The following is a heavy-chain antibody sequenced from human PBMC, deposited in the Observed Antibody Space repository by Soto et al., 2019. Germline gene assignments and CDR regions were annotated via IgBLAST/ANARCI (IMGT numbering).Heavy chain of an antibody. CDR1: GFTFDDYA. V-gene: IGHV3-9*01. CDR3: AKVMRGGSSSSRYYYGLDV. D-gene: IGHD6-13*01. Sequence: GGSLRLSCAASGFTFDDYAMHWVRQAPGKGLEWVSGISWNSGTIVYADSVKGRFTISRDNAKNSLYLQMNSLRGEDTALFYCAKVMRGGSSSSRYYYGLDVWGQGTTVTVSS. J-gene: IGHJ6*02. CDR2: ISWNSGTI.